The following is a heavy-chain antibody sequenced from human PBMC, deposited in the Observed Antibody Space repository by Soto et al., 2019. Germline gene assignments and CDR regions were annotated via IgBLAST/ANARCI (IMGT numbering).Heavy chain of an antibody. CDR1: GGSISSSSYY. J-gene: IGHJ2*01. Sequence: QLQLQESGPGLVKPSETLSLTCTVSGGSISSSSYYWGWIRQPPGKGLEWIGSIYYSGSTYYNPSLKSRVTRSVDTSKNQSSLKLSSVTAADTAVYYGARPDLTTVTIYWYFDLWGRGNLVTVSS. D-gene: IGHD4-4*01. CDR2: IYYSGST. CDR3: ARPDLTTVTIYWYFDL. V-gene: IGHV4-39*01.